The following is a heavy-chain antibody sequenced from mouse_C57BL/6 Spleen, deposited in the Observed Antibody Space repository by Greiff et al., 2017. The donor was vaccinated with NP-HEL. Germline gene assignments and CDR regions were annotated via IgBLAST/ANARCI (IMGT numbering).Heavy chain of an antibody. CDR1: GYTFTSYW. V-gene: IGHV1-59*01. CDR3: ARWDTTVVARYFDV. D-gene: IGHD1-1*01. Sequence: QVQLQQPGAELVRPGTSVKLSCKASGYTFTSYWWHWVKQRPGQGLEWIGVIDPSDSYTNYNQKFKGKATLTVDTSSSTAYMQLSSLTSEDSAVYYCARWDTTVVARYFDVWGTGTTVTVSS. CDR2: IDPSDSYT. J-gene: IGHJ1*03.